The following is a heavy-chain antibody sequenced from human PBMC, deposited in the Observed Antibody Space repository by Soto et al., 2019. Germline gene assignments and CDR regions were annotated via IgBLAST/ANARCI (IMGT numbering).Heavy chain of an antibody. D-gene: IGHD3-3*01. CDR1: GGSMSGYD. CDR2: IYYSGST. Sequence: PXATLSLTCSVSGGSMSGYDLTWIRPPPGKALEWIGYIYYSGSTNYNPSLKSRVSISVDTSKNQFSLKLSSVTAADTAVYYCERRVGWLKGAFDFWGQGTRVTVSS. J-gene: IGHJ4*02. CDR3: ERRVGWLKGAFDF. V-gene: IGHV4-59*12.